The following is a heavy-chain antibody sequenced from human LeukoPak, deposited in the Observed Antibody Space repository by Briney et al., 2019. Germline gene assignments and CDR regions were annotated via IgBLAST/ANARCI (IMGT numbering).Heavy chain of an antibody. Sequence: SETLSLTCTVSGGSILDSTYYWAWIRQPPGKGLEWIATIFYTGNTHYNPSLKSRVPMSVHTVKNQFSLNLNSVTAADTAVYYCARQSSGYYYGWFDPWGQGTLVTVSS. J-gene: IGHJ5*02. D-gene: IGHD3-22*01. CDR1: GGSILDSTYY. V-gene: IGHV4-39*01. CDR3: ARQSSGYYYGWFDP. CDR2: IFYTGNT.